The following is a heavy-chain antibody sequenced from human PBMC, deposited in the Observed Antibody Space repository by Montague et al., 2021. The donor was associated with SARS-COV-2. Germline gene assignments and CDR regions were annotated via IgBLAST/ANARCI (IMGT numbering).Heavy chain of an antibody. CDR1: GESFSRYY. CDR2: INQSGNT. Sequence: SETLSLTCAVFGESFSRYYWSWIRQPPGKGLEWIGEINQSGNTKYNPSLQSRVSISLDTSRNQFSLKVSSVTAADTAIYYCARLGDGIVPSPILGLGPYYSFYYMDVWGKGTTVTVSS. J-gene: IGHJ6*03. CDR3: ARLGDGIVPSPILGLGPYYSFYYMDV. D-gene: IGHD2-2*02. V-gene: IGHV4-34*01.